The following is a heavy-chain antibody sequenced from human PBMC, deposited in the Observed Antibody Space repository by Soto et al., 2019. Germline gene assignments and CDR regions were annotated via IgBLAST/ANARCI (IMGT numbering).Heavy chain of an antibody. Sequence: AETLSRTCAVYGGSFRCNYWSWIREPPGKGLEWIGEINHRGSTIYNRSHKSRVTISVDTSKNQFSLKLSSVTAADTAVYYCARWEWLSYDYGMDVWGQGTTVT. CDR1: GGSFRCNY. CDR3: ARWEWLSYDYGMDV. V-gene: IGHV4-34*01. J-gene: IGHJ6*02. CDR2: INHRGST. D-gene: IGHD3-3*01.